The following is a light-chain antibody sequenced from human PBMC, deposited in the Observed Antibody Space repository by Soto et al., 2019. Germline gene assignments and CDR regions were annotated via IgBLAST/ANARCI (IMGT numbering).Light chain of an antibody. V-gene: IGKV1-39*01. Sequence: DIQITQSPSSLSSSVGDIVTITFRASQSISSYLNWYQQKPGKAPRLLIYAASILQSGVPSRFSGSGSGTDFTLTINNLQPEDFATYYCQQTYSTPFTFGPGTKVDI. CDR3: QQTYSTPFT. CDR1: QSISSY. J-gene: IGKJ3*01. CDR2: AAS.